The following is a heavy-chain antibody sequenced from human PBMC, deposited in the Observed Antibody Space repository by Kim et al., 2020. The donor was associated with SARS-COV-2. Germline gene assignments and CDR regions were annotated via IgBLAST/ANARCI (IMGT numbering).Heavy chain of an antibody. V-gene: IGHV1-3*01. CDR1: GYTFAQFA. CDR2: INVGNGDT. CDR3: TSLGITSPGRFDP. J-gene: IGHJ5*02. D-gene: IGHD1-20*01. Sequence: ASVKVSCKASGYTFAQFAMHWVRQAPGQSLEWMGWINVGNGDTKYSPKFQGRVTISRDTSASTAYMELSSLRSEDTAVYYCTSLGITSPGRFDPWGQGTLVTVSS.